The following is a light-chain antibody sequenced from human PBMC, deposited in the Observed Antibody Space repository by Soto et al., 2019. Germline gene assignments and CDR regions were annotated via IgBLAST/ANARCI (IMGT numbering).Light chain of an antibody. V-gene: IGKV1-8*01. J-gene: IGKJ1*01. Sequence: AIRMTQFPSSFSASIGDRVTITCRASHDITSSLAWYQHIQGRAPKLLISGASNLQFGVPSRFSGSGSGTDFTLTISSLQSADFATYYCQHYYISPPTFGQGTRVEMK. CDR2: GAS. CDR3: QHYYISPPT. CDR1: HDITSS.